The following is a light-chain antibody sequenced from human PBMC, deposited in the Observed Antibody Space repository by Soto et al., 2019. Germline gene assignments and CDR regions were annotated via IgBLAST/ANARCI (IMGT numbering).Light chain of an antibody. CDR3: GTWDSSLSALV. J-gene: IGLJ2*01. Sequence: QAVVTQPPSVSAAPGQKVTFSCSGSSSNIGNNYVSWYQQLPGTAPKLLIYDNNKRPSGIPDRFSGSKSGTSATLGITGLQTGDEADYYCGTWDSSLSALVFGGGTKLTVL. CDR2: DNN. CDR1: SSNIGNNY. V-gene: IGLV1-51*01.